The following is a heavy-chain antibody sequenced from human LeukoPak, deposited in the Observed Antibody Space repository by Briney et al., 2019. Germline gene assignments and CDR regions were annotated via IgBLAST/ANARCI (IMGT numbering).Heavy chain of an antibody. CDR2: INDSGNT. V-gene: IGHV4-34*01. D-gene: IGHD2-15*01. Sequence: SETLSLTCPFHSRSLSGYYWSWIRQFPGKGLEWIGEINDSGNTNYNPSLKSRVTLSVDTSKNQFSLMLSSVTAADTAVYYCARRLVDSGASQVSDYWGQGTLVTVSS. J-gene: IGHJ4*02. CDR3: ARRLVDSGASQVSDY. CDR1: SRSLSGYY.